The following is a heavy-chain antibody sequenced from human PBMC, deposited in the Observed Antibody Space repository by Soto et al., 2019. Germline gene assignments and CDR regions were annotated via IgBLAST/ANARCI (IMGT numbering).Heavy chain of an antibody. J-gene: IGHJ6*02. CDR3: ARDLAGGXRNYYGMDV. V-gene: IGHV3-30-3*01. D-gene: IGHD2-15*01. Sequence: GGSLRLSCAASGFTFSSYAMHWVRQAPGKGLEWVAVISYDGSNKYYADSVKGRFTISRDNSKNTLYLQMNSLRAEDTAVYYCARDLAGGXRNYYGMDVWGQGTTVTVS. CDR1: GFTFSSYA. CDR2: ISYDGSNK.